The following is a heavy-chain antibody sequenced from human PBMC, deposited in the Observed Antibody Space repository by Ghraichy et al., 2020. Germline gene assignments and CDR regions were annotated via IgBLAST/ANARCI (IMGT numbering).Heavy chain of an antibody. Sequence: SLNISCATSGFTFSSYGMHWVRQAPGKGLEWVAVILYDGSEKYYADSEKGRFTISRDNSKNTLYLQMNSLRAEDTAVYYCARGRHRLRGYYYGMDVWGQGTTVTVSS. V-gene: IGHV3-30*12. CDR1: GFTFSSYG. D-gene: IGHD4-17*01. CDR3: ARGRHRLRGYYYGMDV. J-gene: IGHJ6*02. CDR2: ILYDGSEK.